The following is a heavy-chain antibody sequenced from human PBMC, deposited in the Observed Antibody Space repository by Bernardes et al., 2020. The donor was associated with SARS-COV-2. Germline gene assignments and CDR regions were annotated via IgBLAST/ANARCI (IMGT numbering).Heavy chain of an antibody. D-gene: IGHD3-3*01. V-gene: IGHV3-23*01. CDR1: GFTFNNYA. Sequence: GGSLRLSCAASGFTFNNYAMNWVRQAPGKGLEWVSSISATGGSTYHADSVKGRLTISRDNSKNMVFLQINSLRAEDTALYYCAKVRGGGAFGVVMRANYYSTMDVWGQGTTVTVSS. J-gene: IGHJ6*02. CDR3: AKVRGGGAFGVVMRANYYSTMDV. CDR2: ISATGGST.